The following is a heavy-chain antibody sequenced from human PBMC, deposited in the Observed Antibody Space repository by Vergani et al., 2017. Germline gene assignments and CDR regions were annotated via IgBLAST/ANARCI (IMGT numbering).Heavy chain of an antibody. J-gene: IGHJ4*02. CDR1: GFTFSSYW. Sequence: EVQLVESGGGLVQPGGSLRLSCAASGFTFSSYWMSWVRQAPGKGLEWVANIKQDGSEKYYGDSVKGRFTISRDNAKNSLYLKMNSLRSEETAVYYCERESTPPIVVVQYFDYWGQGTLVTVSS. CDR2: IKQDGSEK. D-gene: IGHD3-22*01. V-gene: IGHV3-7*03. CDR3: ERESTPPIVVVQYFDY.